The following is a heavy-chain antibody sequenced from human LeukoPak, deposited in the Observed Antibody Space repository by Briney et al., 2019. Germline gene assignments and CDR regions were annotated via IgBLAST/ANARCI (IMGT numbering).Heavy chain of an antibody. CDR1: GFTFSSYW. Sequence: GGSLRLSCAASGFTFSSYWMSWVRQAPGKGLEWVANIKQDGSEKHYVDSVKGRFTISRDNAKNSLYLQMNSLRAEDTAVYYCARDQNVFGVVSFDYWGQGTLVTVSS. CDR2: IKQDGSEK. V-gene: IGHV3-7*01. D-gene: IGHD3-3*01. J-gene: IGHJ4*02. CDR3: ARDQNVFGVVSFDY.